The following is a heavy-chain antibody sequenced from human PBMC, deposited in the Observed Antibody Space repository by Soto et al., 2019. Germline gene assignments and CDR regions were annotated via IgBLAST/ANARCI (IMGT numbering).Heavy chain of an antibody. D-gene: IGHD6-6*01. CDR1: GFTFSSYG. CDR3: ARDRFSGYSSSWVFDY. CDR2: IWYDGSNK. J-gene: IGHJ4*02. Sequence: QVQLVESGGGVVQPGRSLRLSCAASGFTFSSYGMHWVRQAPGKGLEWVAVIWYDGSNKYYADSVKGRFTISRDNSKNTLYLQMNSLRAEDTAVYYCARDRFSGYSSSWVFDYWGQGTLVTVSS. V-gene: IGHV3-33*01.